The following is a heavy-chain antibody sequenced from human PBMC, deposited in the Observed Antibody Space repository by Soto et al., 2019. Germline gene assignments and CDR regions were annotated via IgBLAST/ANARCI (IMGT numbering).Heavy chain of an antibody. CDR3: ARAGSITNYAWDY. D-gene: IGHD3-10*01. V-gene: IGHV3-23*01. CDR2: TPHNAETT. Sequence: EVQLLESGGGSVQPGGSLRLSCAASGFNYRIYAMSWVRQAPGKGLEWVAATPHNAETTYYADSVKGRFTLSRDNSKNTLSLQMNSLRVEDTAIYYCARAGSITNYAWDYWGRGTLVSVSS. CDR1: GFNYRIYA. J-gene: IGHJ4*02.